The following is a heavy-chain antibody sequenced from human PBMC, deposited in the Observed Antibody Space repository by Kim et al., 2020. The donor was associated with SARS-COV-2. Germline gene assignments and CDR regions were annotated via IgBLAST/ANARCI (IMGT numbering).Heavy chain of an antibody. CDR2: VYSSGTA. CDR1: GGSISGYF. J-gene: IGHJ4*02. V-gene: IGHV4-4*07. D-gene: IGHD6-6*01. CDR3: SRGPSQGNPLDY. Sequence: SETLSLTCTVSGGSISGYFWSWIRQPAGKTLEWIGRVYSSGTAIYNPSLKSRLTLSVDTSRNQFPLSLTPVTAADTAVYYCSRGPSQGNPLDYWGQGTLVTVSS.